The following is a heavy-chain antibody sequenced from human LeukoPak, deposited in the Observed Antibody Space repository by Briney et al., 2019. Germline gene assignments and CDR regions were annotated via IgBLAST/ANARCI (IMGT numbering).Heavy chain of an antibody. V-gene: IGHV4-30-2*01. J-gene: IGHJ6*02. CDR1: GGSISSGGYS. D-gene: IGHD2-2*01. CDR2: IYHSGST. Sequence: SQTLSLTCAVSGGSISSGGYSWSWIRQPPGKGLEWIGYIYHSGSTYYNPSLKSRVTTSVDRSKNQFSLKLSSVTAADTAVYYCARVSFYCSSTSCSGAYGMDVWGQGTTVTVSS. CDR3: ARVSFYCSSTSCSGAYGMDV.